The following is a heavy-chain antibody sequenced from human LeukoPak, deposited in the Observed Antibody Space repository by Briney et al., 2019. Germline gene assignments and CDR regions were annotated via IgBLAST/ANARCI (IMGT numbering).Heavy chain of an antibody. Sequence: GESLKISCKGSGYSFTTYGIGWVRQMPGKGLVWMGTIYLGDSNTRYSPSFQGQVTISGDKSLNTAYLQWSTLKASDTAMYYCARQGAAGKDDGFDIWGQGTMVTVSS. J-gene: IGHJ3*02. V-gene: IGHV5-51*01. D-gene: IGHD6-13*01. CDR2: IYLGDSNT. CDR1: GYSFTTYG. CDR3: ARQGAAGKDDGFDI.